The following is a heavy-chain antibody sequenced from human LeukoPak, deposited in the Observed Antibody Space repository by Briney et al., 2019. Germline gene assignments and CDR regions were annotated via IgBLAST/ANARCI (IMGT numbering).Heavy chain of an antibody. Sequence: KFQGRVTITRDTSASTAYMELSSLRSEDTAVYYCARDPSVSAFDIWGQGTMVTVSS. CDR3: ARDPSVSAFDI. V-gene: IGHV1-3*01. J-gene: IGHJ3*02.